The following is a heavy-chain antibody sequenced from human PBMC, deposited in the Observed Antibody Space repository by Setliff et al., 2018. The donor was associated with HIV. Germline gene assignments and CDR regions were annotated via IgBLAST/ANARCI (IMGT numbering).Heavy chain of an antibody. Sequence: SETLSLTCTVSGGSISSGSYYWSWIRQPPGKGLEWIGSIYYSGSTNYNPSLKSRVTISVDTSKNQFSLKLSSVTAADTAVYYCARRNVVVPAALDYWGQGTLVTVSS. CDR3: ARRNVVVPAALDY. CDR2: IYYSGST. D-gene: IGHD2-2*01. CDR1: GGSISSGSYY. V-gene: IGHV4-39*07. J-gene: IGHJ4*02.